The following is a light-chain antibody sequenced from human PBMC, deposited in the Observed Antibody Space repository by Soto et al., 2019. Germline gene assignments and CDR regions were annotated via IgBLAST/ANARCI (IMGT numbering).Light chain of an antibody. CDR3: QQLNSYART. V-gene: IGKV1-8*01. CDR2: AAS. J-gene: IGKJ4*01. CDR1: QGSSSY. Sequence: AIRMSQAPSSFSASTGARVTITCWASQGSSSYLSWYQQKPGKAPKILIYAASTLQSGVPSRFSGSGSGTDFTISISWLQYEDSAAYCCQQLNSYARTYGGANYVDI.